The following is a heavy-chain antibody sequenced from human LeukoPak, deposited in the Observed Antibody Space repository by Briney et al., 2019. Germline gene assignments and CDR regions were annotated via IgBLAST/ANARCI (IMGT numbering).Heavy chain of an antibody. Sequence: QPGGSLRLSCAASGFTVSTDHMSWVRQAPGKGLEWVAVSYSSGSRHYAESVKGRFTISRDNSENTLYLQMNSLRAEDTTLYYCARVWELSFDHWGQGTLVTVSS. CDR3: ARVWELSFDH. J-gene: IGHJ4*02. CDR1: GFTVSTDH. CDR2: SYSSGSR. V-gene: IGHV3-53*01. D-gene: IGHD1-26*01.